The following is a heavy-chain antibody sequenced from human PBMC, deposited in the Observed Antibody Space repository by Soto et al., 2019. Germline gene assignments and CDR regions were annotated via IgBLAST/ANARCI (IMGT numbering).Heavy chain of an antibody. V-gene: IGHV2-5*01. Sequence: GSGPTLVNPTQTLTLTCTFSGFSLSTSGVGVGWIRQPPGKALEWLALIYWNDDKRYSPSLKSRLTITKDTSKNQVVLTMTNMDPVDTATYYCAHSPRLYYYGSTSYFDYWGQGTLVTVSS. CDR3: AHSPRLYYYGSTSYFDY. CDR1: GFSLSTSGVG. J-gene: IGHJ4*02. D-gene: IGHD3-10*01. CDR2: IYWNDDK.